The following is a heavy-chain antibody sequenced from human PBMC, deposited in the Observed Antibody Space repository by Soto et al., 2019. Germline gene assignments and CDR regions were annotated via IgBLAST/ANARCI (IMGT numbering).Heavy chain of an antibody. D-gene: IGHD2-15*01. V-gene: IGHV1-69*13. Sequence: SVKVSCKASGGTFSSYAISWVRQAPGQGLEWMGGIIPIFGTANYAQKFQGRVTITADESTSTAYMELSSLRSEDTAVYYCARSGTPGYCSGGSCYPGLLIGDFAYWGQGTLGTSPQ. CDR3: ARSGTPGYCSGGSCYPGLLIGDFAY. J-gene: IGHJ4*02. CDR2: IIPIFGTA. CDR1: GGTFSSYA.